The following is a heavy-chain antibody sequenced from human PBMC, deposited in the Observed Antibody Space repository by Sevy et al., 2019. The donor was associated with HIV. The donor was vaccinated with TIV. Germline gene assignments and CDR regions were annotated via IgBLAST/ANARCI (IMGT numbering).Heavy chain of an antibody. CDR2: SNPSGGYT. Sequence: ASVKVSCKASGYTLTSHYMHWVRQAPGQGLEWMGISNPSGGYTRYAQKFQGRVIMTRDTSTSTAYMELSSLRSDDTAVYYCACLAAASGLDYMDVWDKGTTVTVSS. V-gene: IGHV1-46*01. CDR1: GYTLTSHY. J-gene: IGHJ6*03. D-gene: IGHD6-13*01. CDR3: ACLAAASGLDYMDV.